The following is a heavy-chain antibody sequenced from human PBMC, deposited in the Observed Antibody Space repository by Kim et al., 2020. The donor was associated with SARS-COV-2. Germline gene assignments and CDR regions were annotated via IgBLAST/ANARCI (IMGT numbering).Heavy chain of an antibody. Sequence: GGSLRLSCAASGFTFSSYGMHWVRQAPGKGLEWVAVISYDGSNKYYADSVKGRFTISRDNSKNTLYLQMNSLRAEDTAVYYCANLPVTAIRGFDYWGQGT. CDR2: ISYDGSNK. V-gene: IGHV3-30*18. J-gene: IGHJ4*02. CDR1: GFTFSSYG. D-gene: IGHD2-21*02. CDR3: ANLPVTAIRGFDY.